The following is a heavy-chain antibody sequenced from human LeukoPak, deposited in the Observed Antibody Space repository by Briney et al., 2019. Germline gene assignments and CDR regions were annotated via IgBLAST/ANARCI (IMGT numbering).Heavy chain of an antibody. J-gene: IGHJ3*02. Sequence: ASVKVSCKAFGYTFTSNYMHWVRQAPGQGPEWMGVISPSGGSTTYAQKFQGRVTMTRDMSTSTVYMELSSLRSEDTAVYYCARGGRRRNDAFDIWGQGTMVTVSP. CDR1: GYTFTSNY. V-gene: IGHV1-46*01. CDR2: ISPSGGST. CDR3: ARGGRRRNDAFDI.